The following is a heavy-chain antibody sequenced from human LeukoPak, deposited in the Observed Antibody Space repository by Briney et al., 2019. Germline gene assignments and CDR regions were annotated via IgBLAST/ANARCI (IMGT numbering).Heavy chain of an antibody. CDR2: VNPSDGSP. CDR1: GYAFTNYY. J-gene: IGHJ3*02. D-gene: IGHD4-17*01. Sequence: ASVKVSCTASGYAFTNYYIHWARQAPGQGFEWMGIVNPSDGSPSYAQKLQGRVTMTRDTSTSTVYMELSSLRSEDTAVYYCARYSGAYDAFDIWGQGTMVTVSS. V-gene: IGHV1-46*04. CDR3: ARYSGAYDAFDI.